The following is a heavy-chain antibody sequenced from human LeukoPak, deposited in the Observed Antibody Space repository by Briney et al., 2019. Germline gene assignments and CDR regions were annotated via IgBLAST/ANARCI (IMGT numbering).Heavy chain of an antibody. J-gene: IGHJ4*02. CDR2: ISGSGGST. CDR1: GFTFSSYA. CDR3: AKAPGSGWSVY. D-gene: IGHD6-19*01. Sequence: GGSLRLSCAASGFTFSSYAMSWVRQAPGKGLEWVSAISGSGGSTYYADSVKGRFTISRDNSKNTLYLQMNSLRAEDTAVYYRAKAPGSGWSVYWGQGTLVTVSS. V-gene: IGHV3-23*01.